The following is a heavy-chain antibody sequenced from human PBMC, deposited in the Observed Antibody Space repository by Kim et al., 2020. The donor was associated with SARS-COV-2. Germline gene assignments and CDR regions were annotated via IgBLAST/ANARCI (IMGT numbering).Heavy chain of an antibody. V-gene: IGHV4-31*03. CDR3: ARPNWNDVGVYYDAFDI. Sequence: SETLSLTCTVSGGSISSSGYYWSWIRQHPGKGLEWIGYIYYSGSTYYNPSLKSRVTISVDTSKNQFSLKLSSVTAADTAVYYCARPNWNDVGVYYDAFDIWGQGTMVTVSS. J-gene: IGHJ3*02. CDR1: GGSISSSGYY. D-gene: IGHD1-20*01. CDR2: IYYSGST.